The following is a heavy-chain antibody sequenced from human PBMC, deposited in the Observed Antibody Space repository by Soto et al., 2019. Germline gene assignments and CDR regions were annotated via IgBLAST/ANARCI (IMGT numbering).Heavy chain of an antibody. CDR3: AKWAYGDYPGWADS. CDR2: ISGSGSST. V-gene: IGHV3-23*01. CDR1: GFTFSNYA. J-gene: IGHJ4*02. D-gene: IGHD4-17*01. Sequence: GGSLRLSCVVSGFTFSNYAMSWVRQAPGKGLEWVSVISGSGSSTHYADSLRGRFTTSRDNSEKTMYLQMNGLRAEDTAVYSCAKWAYGDYPGWADSWGQGTLVTVSS.